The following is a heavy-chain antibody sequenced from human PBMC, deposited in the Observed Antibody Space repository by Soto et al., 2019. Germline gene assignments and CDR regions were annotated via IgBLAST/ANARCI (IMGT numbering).Heavy chain of an antibody. J-gene: IGHJ6*02. D-gene: IGHD1-1*01. CDR2: IIPIFGTA. CDR1: GGTFSSYA. CDR3: ARDARPPYYSYYGMDV. Sequence: SVKVSCKASGGTFSSYAISWVRQAPGQGLEWMGGIIPIFGTANYAQKFQGRVTITADESTSTAYMELSSLRSEDTAVYYCARDARPPYYSYYGMDVWGQGTTVTVSS. V-gene: IGHV1-69*13.